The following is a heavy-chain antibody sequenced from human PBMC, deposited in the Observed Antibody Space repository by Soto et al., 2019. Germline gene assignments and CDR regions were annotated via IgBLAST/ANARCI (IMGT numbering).Heavy chain of an antibody. CDR2: ISGSGGNST. J-gene: IGHJ4*02. Sequence: EVQLLESGGGLVQPGGSLRLSCAASGFTFSTYAMSWVRQGPGKGLEWVSAISGSGGNSTFYGDSVKGRFTISRDKSKNTLYLQMNSLGAEDTAVYYCAKGGGSCCFEYWGQGTLDTVSS. CDR1: GFTFSTYA. D-gene: IGHD2-15*01. V-gene: IGHV3-23*01. CDR3: AKGGGSCCFEY.